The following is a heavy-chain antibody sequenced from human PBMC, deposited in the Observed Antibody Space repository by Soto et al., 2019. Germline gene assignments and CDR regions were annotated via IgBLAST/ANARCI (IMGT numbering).Heavy chain of an antibody. CDR2: ISYDGSNK. V-gene: IGHV3-30*18. CDR3: AKDRGNDFWSGYSPYYYYYSMDG. D-gene: IGHD3-3*01. CDR1: GFTFSSYG. Sequence: GGSLRLSCAASGFTFSSYGMHWVRQAPGKGLEWVAVISYDGSNKYYADSVKGRFTISRDNSKNTLYLQMNSLRAEDTAVYYCAKDRGNDFWSGYSPYYYYYSMDGWGQGTKFTVSS. J-gene: IGHJ6*02.